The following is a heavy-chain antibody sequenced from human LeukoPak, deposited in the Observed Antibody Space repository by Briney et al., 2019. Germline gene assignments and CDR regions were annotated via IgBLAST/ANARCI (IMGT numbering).Heavy chain of an antibody. CDR1: GFPFSSYP. J-gene: IGHJ5*02. CDR2: ITASGDST. V-gene: IGHV3-23*01. Sequence: GGSLRLSCAGSGFPFSSYPISWVRQPPGKGLEWVSAITASGDSTYSADSVKGRFTISRDRSKNTLYLHMNNLRAEDTAVYFCARQNFGSPRWFDPWGQGTLVTVSS. CDR3: ARQNFGSPRWFDP. D-gene: IGHD3-3*01.